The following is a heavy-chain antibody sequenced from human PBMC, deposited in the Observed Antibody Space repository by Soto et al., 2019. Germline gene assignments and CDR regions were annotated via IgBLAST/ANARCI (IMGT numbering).Heavy chain of an antibody. CDR2: IYLSGST. Sequence: QLQLQESGSGLVKPSQTLSLTCAVSGGSISSGGYSCNWIRQPPGKGLEWIGYIYLSGSTYYNPSRKSRVTISVGRSKNQFSRKLSSVTAADTAVYYCARGVTTVTTFDYCGQGTLVTVSS. CDR1: GGSISSGGYS. V-gene: IGHV4-30-2*01. CDR3: ARGVTTVTTFDY. J-gene: IGHJ4*02. D-gene: IGHD4-17*01.